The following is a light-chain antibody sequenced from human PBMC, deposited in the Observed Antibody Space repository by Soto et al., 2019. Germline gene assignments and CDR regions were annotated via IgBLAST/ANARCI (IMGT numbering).Light chain of an antibody. J-gene: IGKJ1*01. CDR3: QQYDSYSWT. CDR1: QSIGTW. Sequence: DIQMTQSPSTLSASVGDRVTITCRASQSIGTWLAWYQQKPGKAPTLLIYKASALESGVPSRFSGRGSGTEFTLTISSLQPDDRATYFCQQYDSYSWTFGQGTKVEI. V-gene: IGKV1-5*03. CDR2: KAS.